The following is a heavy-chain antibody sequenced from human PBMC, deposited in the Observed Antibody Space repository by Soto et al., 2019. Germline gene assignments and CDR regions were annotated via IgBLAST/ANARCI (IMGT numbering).Heavy chain of an antibody. J-gene: IGHJ6*02. CDR2: ISGSGGST. CDR1: GFTFSSYA. Sequence: GGSLRLSCAASGFTFSSYAMSWVRQAPGKGLEWVSAISGSGGSTYYADSVKGRFTISRDNSKNTLYLQMNSLRAEDTAVYYCAKEDTAMVHYYYYGMDVRGQGTTVTVSS. D-gene: IGHD5-18*01. CDR3: AKEDTAMVHYYYYGMDV. V-gene: IGHV3-23*01.